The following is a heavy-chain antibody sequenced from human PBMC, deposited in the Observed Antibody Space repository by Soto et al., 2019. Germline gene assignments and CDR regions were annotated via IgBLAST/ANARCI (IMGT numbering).Heavy chain of an antibody. CDR3: ANSRGHELRYHADS. J-gene: IGHJ4*02. Sequence: EVLLLESGGGLVQPGGSLRLSCAASGFTFSNYAVNWVHQAPGKGLEWVSTIYGGGDGTHYADSVKGRFTISRNNSKYTLNLQMNSLGAEDKAVYYGANSRGHELRYHADSGGEGTLVTVTS. CDR2: IYGGGDGT. V-gene: IGHV3-23*01. CDR1: GFTFSNYA. D-gene: IGHD6-19*01.